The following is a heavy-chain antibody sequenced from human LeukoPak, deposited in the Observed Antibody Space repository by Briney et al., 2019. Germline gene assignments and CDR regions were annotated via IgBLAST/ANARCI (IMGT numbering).Heavy chain of an antibody. V-gene: IGHV3-30-3*01. CDR2: ISYDGSNK. CDR3: ATNLYYDSSGYFDY. CDR1: GFTFSSYA. D-gene: IGHD3-22*01. J-gene: IGHJ4*02. Sequence: GRSLRLSCAASGFTFSSYAMHWVRQAPGKGLEWVAVISYDGSNKYYADSVKGRFTISRDNSKNTLYLQMNSLRAEDTAVYYCATNLYYDSSGYFDYWGQGTLVTVSS.